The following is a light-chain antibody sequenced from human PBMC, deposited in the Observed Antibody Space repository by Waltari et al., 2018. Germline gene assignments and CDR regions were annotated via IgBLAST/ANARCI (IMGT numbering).Light chain of an antibody. Sequence: EVVMTQSPATLSVSPGESATLSCRASQSVSSNVAWYQQRPGQAPRLLIYGASTRATGIPAKFSGSGSGTEFTLTISGVQSEDFAVYYCQQHNNWPPFTFGPGTKVDFK. CDR2: GAS. CDR3: QQHNNWPPFT. J-gene: IGKJ3*01. CDR1: QSVSSN. V-gene: IGKV3-15*01.